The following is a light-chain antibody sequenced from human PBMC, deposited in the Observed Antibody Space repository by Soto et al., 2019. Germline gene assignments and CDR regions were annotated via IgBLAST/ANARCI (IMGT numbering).Light chain of an antibody. CDR2: KAS. V-gene: IGKV1-5*03. CDR3: QQYNSYYT. Sequence: DIQMTQSPSTLSAFVGDRVTITCRASQSISSWVAWYQKKSGKAPKLLIYKASSLESGVPSRFSGSGSGTEFTLTISNLQPDDFAAYYCQQYNSYYTFGQGTKLEIK. CDR1: QSISSW. J-gene: IGKJ2*01.